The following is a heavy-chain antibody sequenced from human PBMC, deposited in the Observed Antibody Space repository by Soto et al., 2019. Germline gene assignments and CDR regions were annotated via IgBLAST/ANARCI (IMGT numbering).Heavy chain of an antibody. CDR1: GYTLTELS. V-gene: IGHV1-24*01. CDR3: ATGRYDFWSGYRRYAFDI. CDR2: FDPEDGET. J-gene: IGHJ3*02. D-gene: IGHD3-3*01. Sequence: ASVKVSFKVSGYTLTELSMHWVRQAPGKGLEWMGGFDPEDGETIYAQKFQGRVTMTEDTSTDTAYMELSSLRSEDTAVYYCATGRYDFWSGYRRYAFDIWGQGTMVTVSS.